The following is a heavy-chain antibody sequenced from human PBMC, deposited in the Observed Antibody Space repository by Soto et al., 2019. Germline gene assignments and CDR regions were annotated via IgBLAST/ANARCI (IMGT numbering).Heavy chain of an antibody. J-gene: IGHJ6*03. D-gene: IGHD2-15*01. CDR1: GFTFSSFG. CDR2: IWSDGSKR. V-gene: IGHV3-33*01. CDR3: ARDQGYCSGGNCYSYMHV. Sequence: GGSLRLSCAASGFTFSSFGMHWVRQAPGKGLEWVAVIWSDGSKRYQADSVTGRFTISRDNFENTLNLQMNSLRAEDTAVYYCARDQGYCSGGNCYSYMHVWGKGTTVTVSS.